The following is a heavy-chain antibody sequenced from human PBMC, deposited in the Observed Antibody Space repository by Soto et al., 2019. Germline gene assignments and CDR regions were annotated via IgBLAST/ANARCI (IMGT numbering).Heavy chain of an antibody. Sequence: PSETLALTCTVSGGSISSGGYYWSWIRQHPGKGLEWIGYIYYSGSTYYNPSLKSRVTISVDTSNNQFSLKLSSVTAADTAVYYCSRGHYASFAYCGQGTLVTV. CDR3: SRGHYASFAY. J-gene: IGHJ4*02. V-gene: IGHV4-31*03. CDR2: IYYSGST. CDR1: GGSISSGGYY. D-gene: IGHD4-17*01.